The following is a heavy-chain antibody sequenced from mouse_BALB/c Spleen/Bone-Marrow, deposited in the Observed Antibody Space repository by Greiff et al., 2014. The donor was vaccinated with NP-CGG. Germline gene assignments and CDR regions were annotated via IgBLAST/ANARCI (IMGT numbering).Heavy chain of an antibody. D-gene: IGHD2-10*02. V-gene: IGHV1S132*01. CDR1: GYIFTSYW. J-gene: IGHJ4*01. Sequence: VQVVESGAELVRPGASVKLSCTTSGYIFTSYWIHWVKQRSGQGLEWIARIYPGTGTTFYNEKFKGKATLTADQSSSTAYLQLSSLKSEDSAVYFCAREYGNHNYALDYWGQGTSVTVSS. CDR3: AREYGNHNYALDY. CDR2: IYPGTGTT.